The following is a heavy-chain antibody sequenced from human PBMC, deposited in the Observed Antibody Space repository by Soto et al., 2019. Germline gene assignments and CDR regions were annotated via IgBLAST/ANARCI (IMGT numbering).Heavy chain of an antibody. D-gene: IGHD2-15*01. Sequence: ASVKVSCKASGYTFTRYTMNWVRQAPGQRLEWMGWTNPDNGNTKSSQKFQDRVIITRDTSASTAHMDLSSLRSEDTAVYYCARGIATGQLDPWGQGTLVTVSS. CDR1: GYTFTRYT. V-gene: IGHV1-3*01. CDR3: ARGIATGQLDP. CDR2: TNPDNGNT. J-gene: IGHJ5*02.